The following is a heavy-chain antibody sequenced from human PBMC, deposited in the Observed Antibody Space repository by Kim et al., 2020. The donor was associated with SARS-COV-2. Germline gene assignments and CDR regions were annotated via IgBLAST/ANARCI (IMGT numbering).Heavy chain of an antibody. CDR2: IYYSGST. CDR3: ARGDGWDPSFDY. V-gene: IGHV4-31*03. Sequence: SETLSLTCTVSGGSISSGGYYWSWIRQHPGKGLEWIGYIYYSGSTYYNPSLKSRVTISVDTSKNQFSLKLSSVTAADTAVYYCARGDGWDPSFDYWGQGTLVTVSS. J-gene: IGHJ4*02. CDR1: GGSISSGGYY. D-gene: IGHD1-26*01.